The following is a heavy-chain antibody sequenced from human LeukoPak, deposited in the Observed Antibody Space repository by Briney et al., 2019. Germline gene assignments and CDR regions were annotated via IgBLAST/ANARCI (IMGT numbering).Heavy chain of an antibody. CDR1: GYTFTGYY. CDR3: ARGAAPRNPYYFDY. V-gene: IGHV1-2*04. D-gene: IGHD1-26*01. CDR2: INPNSGGT. Sequence: ASVKVSCKASGYTFTGYYMHWVRQAPGQGLEWMGWINPNSGGTNYAQKFQGWVTMTRDTSISTAYMELSRLRSDDTAVYYCARGAAPRNPYYFDYWGQGTLVTVSS. J-gene: IGHJ4*02.